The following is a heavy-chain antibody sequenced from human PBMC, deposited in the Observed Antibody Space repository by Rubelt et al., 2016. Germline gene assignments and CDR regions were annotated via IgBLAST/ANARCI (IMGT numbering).Heavy chain of an antibody. CDR3: ARGYCTNGVCYPYYFDY. CDR2: IDWDDDK. CDR1: GFSLSTSGMC. D-gene: IGHD2-8*01. J-gene: IGHJ4*01. V-gene: IGHV2-70*15. Sequence: QVTLRESGPALVKPTQTLTLTCTFSGFSLSTSGMCVSWIRQPPGKALEWLARIDWDDDKYYSTSLKTRLTISKATSKNQVVLTMTNMDPVDTATYYCARGYCTNGVCYPYYFDYWGHGTLVAVSS.